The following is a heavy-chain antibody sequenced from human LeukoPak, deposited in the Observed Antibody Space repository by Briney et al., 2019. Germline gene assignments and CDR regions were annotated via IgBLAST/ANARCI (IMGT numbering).Heavy chain of an antibody. V-gene: IGHV1-69*13. J-gene: IGHJ4*02. CDR3: ARGRDGYNYSPFDY. Sequence: SVKVSCKASGGTFSSYAISWVRQAPGQGLEWMGGIIPIFGTANYAQKFQGRVTITADESTSTAYMELSSLRSEDTAVYYCARGRDGYNYSPFDYWGQGTLVTVSS. CDR1: GGTFSSYA. D-gene: IGHD5-24*01. CDR2: IIPIFGTA.